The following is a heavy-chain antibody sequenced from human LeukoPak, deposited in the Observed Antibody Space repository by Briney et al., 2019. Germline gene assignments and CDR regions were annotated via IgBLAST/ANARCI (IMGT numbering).Heavy chain of an antibody. Sequence: LPGGSLRLSCAASGFTFDDYSMHWVRQAPGKGLEGVAGMSWNSGSIGYADSVKGRFTISRDNAKNSLYLQMNSLRAEDTALYYCAKTEKGGYGAYYYYYGMDVWGQGTTVTVSS. D-gene: IGHD5-12*01. CDR1: GFTFDDYS. CDR2: MSWNSGSI. CDR3: AKTEKGGYGAYYYYYGMDV. V-gene: IGHV3-9*01. J-gene: IGHJ6*02.